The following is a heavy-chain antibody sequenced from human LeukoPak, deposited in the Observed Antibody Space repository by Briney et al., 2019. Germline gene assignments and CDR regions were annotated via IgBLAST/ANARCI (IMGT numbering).Heavy chain of an antibody. CDR2: INPNSGVT. CDR3: ARGAGYCSGGSCRRLFYLFDY. Sequence: ASVKVSCKASGYTFTGYYMHWVRQAPGQGLEWMGWINPNSGVTNYAQKCQGRVTMTRDTSISTAYMELSRLRSDDTAVYYCARGAGYCSGGSCRRLFYLFDYWGQGTLVTVSS. CDR1: GYTFTGYY. D-gene: IGHD2-15*01. V-gene: IGHV1-2*02. J-gene: IGHJ4*02.